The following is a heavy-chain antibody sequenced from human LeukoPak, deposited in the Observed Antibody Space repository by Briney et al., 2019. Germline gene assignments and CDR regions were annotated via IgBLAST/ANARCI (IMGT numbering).Heavy chain of an antibody. CDR2: INPNSGNT. V-gene: IGHV1-8*03. D-gene: IGHD3-10*01. CDR3: ARAAGVS. J-gene: IGHJ3*01. Sequence: ASVKVSCKASGYTFTGYYMHWVRQAPGQGLEWMGRINPNSGNTGYAQKFQGRVTITRNTSISTAYMELSSLRSEDTAVYYCARAAGVSWGQGTMVTVSS. CDR1: GYTFTGYY.